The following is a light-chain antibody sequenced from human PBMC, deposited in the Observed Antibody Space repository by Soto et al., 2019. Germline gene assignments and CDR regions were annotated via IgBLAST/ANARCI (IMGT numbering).Light chain of an antibody. V-gene: IGKV1-39*01. J-gene: IGKJ2*01. CDR3: QQSYSTLYT. CDR2: AAS. Sequence: DIQMTQSPSSLSASLGDRVTITCRASQIISTCLNWYQQKPGKAPKLLIFAASSLQSGVPSRFSGGGSGTDFTLTINSLQPEDFATYYCQQSYSTLYTFGQGTKLEIK. CDR1: QIISTC.